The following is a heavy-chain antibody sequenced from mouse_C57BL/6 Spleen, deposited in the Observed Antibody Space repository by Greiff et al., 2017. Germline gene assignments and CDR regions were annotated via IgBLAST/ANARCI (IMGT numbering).Heavy chain of an antibody. CDR1: GYTFTSYW. Sequence: QVQLKQPGAELVMPGASVKLSCKASGYTFTSYWMHWVKQRPGQGLEWIGEIDPSDSYTNYNQKFKGKSTLTVDKSSSTAYMQLSSLTSEDSAVYYCARSAPITTVVAPGFAYWGQGTLVTVSA. J-gene: IGHJ3*01. V-gene: IGHV1-69*01. CDR3: ARSAPITTVVAPGFAY. CDR2: IDPSDSYT. D-gene: IGHD1-1*01.